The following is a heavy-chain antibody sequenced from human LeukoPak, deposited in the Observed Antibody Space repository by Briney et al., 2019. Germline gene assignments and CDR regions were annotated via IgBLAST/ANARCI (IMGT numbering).Heavy chain of an antibody. CDR2: IIPIFGTA. CDR3: ARGHDYGDYNY. J-gene: IGHJ4*02. V-gene: IGHV1-69*05. D-gene: IGHD4-17*01. Sequence: GASVKVSCRASGYTFTGYYMHWVRQAPGQGLEWMGGIIPIFGTANYAQKFQGRVTITTDESTSTAYMELSSLRSEDTAVYYCARGHDYGDYNYWGQGTLVTVSS. CDR1: GYTFTGYY.